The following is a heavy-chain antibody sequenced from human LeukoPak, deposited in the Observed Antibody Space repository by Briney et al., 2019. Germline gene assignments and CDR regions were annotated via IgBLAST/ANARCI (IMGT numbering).Heavy chain of an antibody. Sequence: GGSLRLSCAASAFTFSNYAMNWVRQARGKGLEWVSAISGSGNTVHYADSVKGRFTISRDNSKSTLYLQMNSLTAEDTAVYYCAKAGGYYYYFYMDVWGKGTTVTVSS. J-gene: IGHJ6*03. CDR2: ISGSGNTV. CDR1: AFTFSNYA. CDR3: AKAGGYYYYFYMDV. V-gene: IGHV3-23*01. D-gene: IGHD2-8*02.